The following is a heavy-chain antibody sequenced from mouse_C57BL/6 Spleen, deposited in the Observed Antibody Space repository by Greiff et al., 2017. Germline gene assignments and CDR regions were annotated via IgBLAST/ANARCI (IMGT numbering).Heavy chain of an antibody. CDR2: IHPNSGST. D-gene: IGHD1-1*01. CDR1: GYTFTSYW. Sequence: VQLQQPGAELVKPGASVKLSCKASGYTFTSYWMHWVKQRPGQGLEWIGMIHPNSGSTNYNEKFKSKATLTVDKSSSTAYMQLSSLTSEDSAVYYCATTVVARYYAMDYWGQGTSVTVSS. CDR3: ATTVVARYYAMDY. V-gene: IGHV1-64*01. J-gene: IGHJ4*01.